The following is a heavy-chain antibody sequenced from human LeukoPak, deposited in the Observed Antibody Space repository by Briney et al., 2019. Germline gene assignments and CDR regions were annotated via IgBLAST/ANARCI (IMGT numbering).Heavy chain of an antibody. Sequence: SQTLSLTCAISRDSVSSNSAAWNWIRQSPSRGLEWLGRTYYRSKWYNDYAVSVKSRITINPDTSKNQFSLQLNSVTPEDTAVYYCARGAVAGTYNWFDPWGQGTLVTVSS. J-gene: IGHJ5*02. CDR2: TYYRSKWYN. CDR1: RDSVSSNSAA. CDR3: ARGAVAGTYNWFDP. V-gene: IGHV6-1*01. D-gene: IGHD6-19*01.